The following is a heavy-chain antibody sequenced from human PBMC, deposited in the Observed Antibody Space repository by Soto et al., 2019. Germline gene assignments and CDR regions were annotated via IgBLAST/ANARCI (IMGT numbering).Heavy chain of an antibody. Sequence: SVKVSCKASGGTVSSYAISWARQAPGQGLEWMGGIIPIFGPAKYAQKLQGSVMITADEATSTAYMDLGSPRSEDTAVYYCASDRPGPARPPYDPCDYCGQGKMGTVSS. CDR2: IIPIFGPA. V-gene: IGHV1-69*13. CDR1: GGTVSSYA. CDR3: ASDRPGPARPPYDPCDY. J-gene: IGHJ3*01. D-gene: IGHD6-6*01.